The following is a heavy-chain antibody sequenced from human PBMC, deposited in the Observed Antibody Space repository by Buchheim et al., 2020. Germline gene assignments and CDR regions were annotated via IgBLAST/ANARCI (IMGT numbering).Heavy chain of an antibody. V-gene: IGHV4-34*01. D-gene: IGHD3-22*01. Sequence: QVQLQQWGAGLLKPSETLSLTCAVYGGSFSGYYWSWIRQPPGKGLEWIGEINHSGSTNYNPSLKSRVTITVDTPTHPIPLMLSSVTAADTAVYYCASYGDSSVGFDYWGKGTL. CDR3: ASYGDSSVGFDY. J-gene: IGHJ4*02. CDR2: INHSGST. CDR1: GGSFSGYY.